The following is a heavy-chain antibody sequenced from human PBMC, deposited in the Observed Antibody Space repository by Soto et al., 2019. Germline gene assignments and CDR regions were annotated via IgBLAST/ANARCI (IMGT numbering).Heavy chain of an antibody. CDR3: AREWTGTRTKDWYFDL. V-gene: IGHV3-66*01. CDR2: IYSGGST. CDR1: GFTVSNIH. Sequence: GGSLRLSCAASGFTVSNIHMSWVRQAPGKGLEWVSLIYSGGSTYYAASVKGRFTISRDDSKNTLYLQANSLRAEDTAVYYCAREWTGTRTKDWYFDLWGRGTLVTVSS. J-gene: IGHJ2*01.